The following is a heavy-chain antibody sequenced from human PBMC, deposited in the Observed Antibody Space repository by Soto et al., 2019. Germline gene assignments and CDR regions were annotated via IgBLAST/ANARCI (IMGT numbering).Heavy chain of an antibody. CDR3: ARDVGDSGSHWFDS. D-gene: IGHD1-26*01. CDR1: GYIFSNYY. CDR2: INPSGSST. Sequence: ASVKVSCKASGYIFSNYYIHWVRQAPGQGLEWMGIINPSGSSTRYAQNFQGRVTMTRDTSSNTVYMELSSPRFEDTAVYYCARDVGDSGSHWFDSWGQGSLVTVSS. V-gene: IGHV1-46*01. J-gene: IGHJ5*01.